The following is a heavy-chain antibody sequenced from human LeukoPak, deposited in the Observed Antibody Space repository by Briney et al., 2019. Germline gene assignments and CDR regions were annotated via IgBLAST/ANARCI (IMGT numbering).Heavy chain of an antibody. Sequence: SETLSLTCTVSGGSISSYYWSWIRQPPGKGLEWIGYIYYSGSTNYNPSLKSRVTISVDTSKNQFSLKLSSVTAADTAVYYCARGAVRGYYYYYMDVWGKGTTVTVSS. CDR1: GGSISSYY. J-gene: IGHJ6*03. CDR2: IYYSGST. D-gene: IGHD3-10*01. V-gene: IGHV4-59*01. CDR3: ARGAVRGYYYYYMDV.